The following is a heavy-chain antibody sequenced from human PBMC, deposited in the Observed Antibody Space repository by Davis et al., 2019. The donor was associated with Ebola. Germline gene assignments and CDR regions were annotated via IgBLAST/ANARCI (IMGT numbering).Heavy chain of an antibody. CDR2: IYPGDSDT. CDR3: ASLPSRDNWNYFDYYYYMDV. Sequence: KVSCKGSGYSFTSYWIGWVRQMPGKGLEWMGIIYPGDSDTRYSPSFQGQVTISADKSISTAYLQWSSLKASDTAMYYCASLPSRDNWNYFDYYYYMDVWGKGTTVTVSS. CDR1: GYSFTSYW. J-gene: IGHJ6*03. D-gene: IGHD1-7*01. V-gene: IGHV5-51*01.